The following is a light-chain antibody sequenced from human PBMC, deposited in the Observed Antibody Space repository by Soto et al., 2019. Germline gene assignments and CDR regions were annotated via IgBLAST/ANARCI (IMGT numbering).Light chain of an antibody. Sequence: QSVLTQPPSASGSPGQSVTISCTGTSSDVGGYNYVSWYQQHPGKAPKLMIYEVSKRPSGVPDRFSGSKSGNTASLTISGLQADDEADYYCCSYAGSYSWVFGGGTKLTVL. CDR2: EVS. V-gene: IGLV2-8*01. CDR3: CSYAGSYSWV. CDR1: SSDVGGYNY. J-gene: IGLJ3*02.